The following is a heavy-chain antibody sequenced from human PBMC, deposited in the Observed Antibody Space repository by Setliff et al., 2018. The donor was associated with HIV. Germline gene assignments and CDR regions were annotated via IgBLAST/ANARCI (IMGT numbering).Heavy chain of an antibody. CDR1: GFTFSSYA. V-gene: IGHV3-30*04. D-gene: IGHD3-3*01. J-gene: IGHJ6*03. CDR2: ISFDGKSK. Sequence: VGSLRLSCAASGFTFSSYAIHCVRQAPGRGLEWVAVISFDGKSKYYADSVRGRFTISRDDSKNTLYLQMNSLRAEDTAMYYCARDKAVNSWSGYYTPTYMDVWGKGTMVTVSS. CDR3: ARDKAVNSWSGYYTPTYMDV.